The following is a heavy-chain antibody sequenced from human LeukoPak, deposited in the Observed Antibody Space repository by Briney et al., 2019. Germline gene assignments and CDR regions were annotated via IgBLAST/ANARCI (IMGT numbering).Heavy chain of an antibody. CDR2: MSEDGNEI. Sequence: GGSLRLSCTVSGFIFSDFSMSWVRQAPGKGLEWVAKMSEDGNEIFYVDSVKGRFTISRDNTKKSLYLQLNSLRPEDSAVYYCARPRGCGSTRCNNFDYWGQGTLVTVSS. J-gene: IGHJ4*02. V-gene: IGHV3-7*01. D-gene: IGHD2-2*01. CDR3: ARPRGCGSTRCNNFDY. CDR1: GFIFSDFS.